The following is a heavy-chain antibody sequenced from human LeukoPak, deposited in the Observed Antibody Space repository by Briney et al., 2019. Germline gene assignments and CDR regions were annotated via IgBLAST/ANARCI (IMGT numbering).Heavy chain of an antibody. Sequence: PGGSLRLSCAAPGFTFSNAWVSWVRQAPGKGLEWVGRIKSNTDGGTTDYAAPVKGRFTISRDDSKNTLYLQMNSLKTEDTAVYYCTTSAVTTSYNYWGQGTLVTVSS. V-gene: IGHV3-15*01. J-gene: IGHJ4*02. D-gene: IGHD4-17*01. CDR3: TTSAVTTSYNY. CDR1: GFTFSNAW. CDR2: IKSNTDGGTT.